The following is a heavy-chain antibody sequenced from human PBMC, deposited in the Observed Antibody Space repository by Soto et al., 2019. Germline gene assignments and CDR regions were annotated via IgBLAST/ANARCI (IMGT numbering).Heavy chain of an antibody. D-gene: IGHD3-22*01. J-gene: IGHJ6*02. CDR2: IYYSGST. V-gene: IGHV4-31*03. CDR3: ARTLYYALGYYYGREV. Sequence: TLSLTCTVSGGSISSGGYYWSWIRQHPGKGLEWIGYIYYSGSTYYNPSLKSRVTISVDTSKNQFSLKLSSVTAADTAVYYCARTLYYALGYYYGREVGGQGTRVTVSS. CDR1: GGSISSGGYY.